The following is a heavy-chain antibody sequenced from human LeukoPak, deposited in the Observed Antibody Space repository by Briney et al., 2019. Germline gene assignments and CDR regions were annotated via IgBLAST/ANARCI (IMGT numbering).Heavy chain of an antibody. Sequence: SGGSLRLSCAASGFTFDDYAMHWVRQAPGKGLEWVSAISGSGGSTYYADSVKGRFTISRDNSKNTLYLQMNSLRAEDTAVYYCAKPYSSSWYGFDSWGQGTLVTVSS. CDR1: GFTFDDYA. D-gene: IGHD6-13*01. V-gene: IGHV3-23*01. J-gene: IGHJ4*02. CDR2: ISGSGGST. CDR3: AKPYSSSWYGFDS.